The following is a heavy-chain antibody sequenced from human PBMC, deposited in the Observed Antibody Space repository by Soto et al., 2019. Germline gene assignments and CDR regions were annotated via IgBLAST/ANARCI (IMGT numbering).Heavy chain of an antibody. Sequence: GGSLRLSCAASGFTFSSYSMNWVRQAPGKGLEWVSYISRSSSTIYYADSVKGRFIISRDNAKNSLYLQMNSLRDEDTAVYYCGRDQLYYYDSSGYSDYWGQGTLVTVSS. CDR1: GFTFSSYS. J-gene: IGHJ4*02. V-gene: IGHV3-48*02. CDR2: ISRSSSTI. CDR3: GRDQLYYYDSSGYSDY. D-gene: IGHD3-22*01.